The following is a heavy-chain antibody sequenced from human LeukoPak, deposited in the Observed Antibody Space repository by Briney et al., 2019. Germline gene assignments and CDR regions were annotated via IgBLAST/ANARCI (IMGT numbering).Heavy chain of an antibody. Sequence: PSQTLSLTCTVSNGSISSDTYFWSWIRQPAGKGLEWIGRMSSSGISTYSPSLKSRVTISIDTSKNQFSLNLTSVTAADTAVYYCARLGTAMVTSIDYWGQGNLVTVSS. J-gene: IGHJ4*02. D-gene: IGHD5-18*01. CDR3: ARLGTAMVTSIDY. CDR1: NGSISSDTYF. CDR2: MSSSGIS. V-gene: IGHV4-61*02.